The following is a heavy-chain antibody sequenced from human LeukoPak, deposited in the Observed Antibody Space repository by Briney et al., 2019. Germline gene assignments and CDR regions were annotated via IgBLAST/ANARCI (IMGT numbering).Heavy chain of an antibody. CDR2: IYYSGST. V-gene: IGHV4-59*01. J-gene: IGHJ4*02. CDR3: VRGGILGTTARIPLFDY. Sequence: PSETLSLTCTVSGGSISSYYWSWVRQPPGKGLEWIGYIYYSGSTNYNPSLKSRVTMSVDTSKNQFSLKLSSVTAADTAVYYCVRGGILGTTARIPLFDYWGQGTLVTVSS. CDR1: GGSISSYY. D-gene: IGHD1-26*01.